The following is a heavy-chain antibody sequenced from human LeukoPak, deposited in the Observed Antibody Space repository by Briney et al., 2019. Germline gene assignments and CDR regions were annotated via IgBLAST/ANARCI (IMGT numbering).Heavy chain of an antibody. CDR2: ISSSSSTI. CDR3: ARDPGLLGYCSGGSCPNWFDP. D-gene: IGHD2-15*01. V-gene: IGHV3-48*01. Sequence: PGGSLRLSCAASGLTFSSYSMNWVRQAPGKGLEWVSYISSSSSTIYYADSVKGRFTISRDNAKNSLYLQMNSLRAEDTAVYYCARDPGLLGYCSGGSCPNWFDPWGQGTLVTVSS. J-gene: IGHJ5*02. CDR1: GLTFSSYS.